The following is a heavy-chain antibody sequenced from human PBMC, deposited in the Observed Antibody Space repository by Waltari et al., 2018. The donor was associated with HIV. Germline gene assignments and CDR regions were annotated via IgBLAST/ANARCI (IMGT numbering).Heavy chain of an antibody. Sequence: QVQLVESGGGVVQPGRSLRLSCAASGFTFKNYGMHWVRQAPGKGREWVVVIWYDGSNKYYADSVKCRFTISRDNSKNRLYLQMNSLRAEDTAVYYCARDRGGSSSLVLDSWGQGTLVTVSS. CDR1: GFTFKNYG. V-gene: IGHV3-33*01. CDR2: IWYDGSNK. D-gene: IGHD6-6*01. J-gene: IGHJ4*02. CDR3: ARDRGGSSSLVLDS.